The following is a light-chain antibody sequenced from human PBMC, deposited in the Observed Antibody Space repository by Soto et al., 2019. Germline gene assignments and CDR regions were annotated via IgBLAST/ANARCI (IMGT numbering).Light chain of an antibody. CDR3: QQRSSWPIT. CDR2: KAS. J-gene: IGKJ5*01. V-gene: IGKV1-5*03. CDR1: QTISSW. Sequence: DIQMTQSPSTLSGSVGDRVTITCRASQTISSWLAWYQQKPGKAPKLLIYKASTLKSGVPSRFSGSGSGTEFTLTISSLQPDDFATYYRQQRSSWPITFGQGTRLEIK.